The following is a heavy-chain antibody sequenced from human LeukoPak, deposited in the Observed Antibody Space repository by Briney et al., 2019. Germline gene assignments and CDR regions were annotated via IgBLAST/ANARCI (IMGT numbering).Heavy chain of an antibody. J-gene: IGHJ4*02. D-gene: IGHD1-26*01. CDR1: GFTFSTYA. Sequence: GPSLRLSCAASGFTFSTYAMHWVRQSPGKGLEWVAVISYDGRDKNHADSVKGRFTISRDNSKNTLSLQMNSLRAEDTAVYYCAKRVDYSGKYYFDYWGQGTLVTVSS. CDR3: AKRVDYSGKYYFDY. V-gene: IGHV3-30*18. CDR2: ISYDGRDK.